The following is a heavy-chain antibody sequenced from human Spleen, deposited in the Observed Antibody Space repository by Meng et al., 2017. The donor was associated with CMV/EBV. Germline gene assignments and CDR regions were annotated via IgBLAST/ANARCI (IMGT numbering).Heavy chain of an antibody. D-gene: IGHD3-22*01. CDR2: INPNSGAT. Sequence: ASVKVSCKASGSTFTGYYMHWVRQAPGQGLEWMGWINPNSGATNYAQEFQGRVTMTRDTSISTAYMDLSRLRSDDTAVYYCAKVGMAGSGYFFQLGAFDIWGQGTMVTVSS. V-gene: IGHV1-2*02. CDR3: AKVGMAGSGYFFQLGAFDI. CDR1: GSTFTGYY. J-gene: IGHJ3*02.